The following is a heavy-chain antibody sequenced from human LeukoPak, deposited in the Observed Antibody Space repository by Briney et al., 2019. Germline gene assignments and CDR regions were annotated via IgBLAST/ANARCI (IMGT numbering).Heavy chain of an antibody. CDR1: GFIFRQYA. CDR3: TREDWDFDS. J-gene: IGHJ5*01. D-gene: IGHD3/OR15-3a*01. Sequence: GGSLRLSCAASGFIFRQYAIHWVRQAPGKGLEWVACTRFDGSKYGDSVKGRFTISRDNSNNMAYLEMDSLRKEDTAVYYCTREDWDFDSWGQGTLVTVSS. V-gene: IGHV3-30*02. CDR2: TRFDGS.